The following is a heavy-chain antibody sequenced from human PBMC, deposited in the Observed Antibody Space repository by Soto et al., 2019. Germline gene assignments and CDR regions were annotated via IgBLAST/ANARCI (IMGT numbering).Heavy chain of an antibody. D-gene: IGHD6-6*01. J-gene: IGHJ4*02. CDR1: GGSFSGYY. CDR3: ARVSSSSGYYFDY. Sequence: ASETLSLTCAVYGGSFSGYYWSWIRQPPGKGLEWIGEINHSGSTNYNPSLKSRVTISVDTSKNQFSLKLSSVTAADTAVYYCARVSSSSGYYFDYWGQGTLVTVSS. V-gene: IGHV4-34*01. CDR2: INHSGST.